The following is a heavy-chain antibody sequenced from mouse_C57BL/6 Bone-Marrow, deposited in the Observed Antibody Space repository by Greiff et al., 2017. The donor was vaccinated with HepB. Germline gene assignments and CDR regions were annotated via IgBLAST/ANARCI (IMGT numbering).Heavy chain of an antibody. CDR2: INPNNGGT. V-gene: IGHV1-18*01. Sequence: VQLQQSGPELVKPGASVKIPCKASGYTFTDYNMDWVKQSHGKSLEWIGDINPNNGGTIYNQKFKGKATLTVDKSSSTAYMELRSLTSEDTAVYYCARSGDGYYYGLSHWYFDVWGTGTTVTVSS. J-gene: IGHJ1*03. CDR3: ARSGDGYYYGLSHWYFDV. D-gene: IGHD2-3*01. CDR1: GYTFTDYN.